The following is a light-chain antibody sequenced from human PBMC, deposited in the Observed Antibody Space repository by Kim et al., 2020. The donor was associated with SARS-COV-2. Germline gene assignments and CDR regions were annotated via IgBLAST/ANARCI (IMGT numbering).Light chain of an antibody. J-gene: IGLJ2*01. CDR1: NVGDKS. Sequence: APGKTARITWEGNNVGDKSVHWYQQRPGRAPILVMYYDSDRPSGIPDRFSGSNSGNTATLTISRVEAGDEADYYCQVWDSGSDHPVFGGGTQLTVL. CDR2: YDS. CDR3: QVWDSGSDHPV. V-gene: IGLV3-21*04.